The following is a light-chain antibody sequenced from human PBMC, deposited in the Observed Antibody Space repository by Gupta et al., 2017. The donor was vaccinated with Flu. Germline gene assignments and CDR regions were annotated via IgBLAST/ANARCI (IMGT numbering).Light chain of an antibody. CDR3: QQHVDSTRLT. V-gene: IGKV3-11*01. J-gene: IGKJ4*01. CDR1: QSVGTH. CDR2: GAS. Sequence: ILLAQSPVTLSSSPGERVTLSCRASQSVGTHLAWYQQKPGQAPRLLIYGASHRVAGIPARFSGSGYDTDFSLTISSREPEDFAVYYCQQHVDSTRLTFGGGTKVEIK.